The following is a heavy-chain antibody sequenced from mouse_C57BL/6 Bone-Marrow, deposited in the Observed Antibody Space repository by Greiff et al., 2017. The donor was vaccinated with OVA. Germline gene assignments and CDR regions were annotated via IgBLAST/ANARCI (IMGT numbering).Heavy chain of an antibody. CDR1: GFNITDYY. CDR2: IDPEDGDT. D-gene: IGHD2-4*01. J-gene: IGHJ1*03. Sequence: VQLKQSGAELVRPGASVKLSCTASGFNITDYYMHWVKQRPEQGLEWIGRIDPEDGDTEYAPKFQGKATMTADTSSNTAYLQLSSLTSEDSAVYYCTLIYYDYGYWYFDVWGTGTTVTVSS. V-gene: IGHV14-1*01. CDR3: TLIYYDYGYWYFDV.